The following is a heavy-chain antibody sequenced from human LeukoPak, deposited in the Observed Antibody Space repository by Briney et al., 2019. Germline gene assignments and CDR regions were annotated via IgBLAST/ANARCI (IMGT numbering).Heavy chain of an antibody. V-gene: IGHV4-30-4*01. CDR1: GGSISSGDYY. J-gene: IGHJ6*02. Sequence: SETLSLTCTVSGGSISSGDYYWSWIRQPPGKGLEWIGYIYYSGSTYYNPSLKSRVTISVDTSKNQFSLKLSSVTAADTAVYYCARGYGSGIDPWDFYYYYGMDVWAKGPRSPSP. D-gene: IGHD3-10*01. CDR2: IYYSGST. CDR3: ARGYGSGIDPWDFYYYYGMDV.